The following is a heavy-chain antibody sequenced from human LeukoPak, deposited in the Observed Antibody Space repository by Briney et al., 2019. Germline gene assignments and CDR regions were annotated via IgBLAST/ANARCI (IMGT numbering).Heavy chain of an antibody. CDR3: AAEAAYYYDSRDAFDV. J-gene: IGHJ3*01. CDR2: IVVGSGNT. CDR1: GFTFTSSA. D-gene: IGHD3-22*01. Sequence: SVTVSCTASGFTFTSSAVQWVRQARGQRLEWIGWIVVGSGNTNYAQKFQERVTITRDMSTSLVYMELSSLRSEDTAVYYCAAEAAYYYDSRDAFDVWGQGTMVTVSS. V-gene: IGHV1-58*01.